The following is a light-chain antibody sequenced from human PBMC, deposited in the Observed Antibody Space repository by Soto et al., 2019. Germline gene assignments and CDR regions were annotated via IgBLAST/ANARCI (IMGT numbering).Light chain of an antibody. V-gene: IGKV3-20*01. CDR3: QQYGSSPRT. Sequence: EIVLTPSPATLSLSPGERATLSCRASQSVSSYLAWYQQTPGQSPRLLIYDASTRATGIPARFSGSGSGTDFTLTISRLEPEDFAVYYCQQYGSSPRTFGQGTKVDIK. J-gene: IGKJ1*01. CDR2: DAS. CDR1: QSVSSY.